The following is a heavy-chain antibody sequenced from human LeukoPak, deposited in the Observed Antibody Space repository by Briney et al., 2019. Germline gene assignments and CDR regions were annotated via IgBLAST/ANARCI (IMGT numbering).Heavy chain of an antibody. CDR1: GFSLSTSGVG. CDR2: IYWDDDK. D-gene: IGHD3-3*01. J-gene: IGHJ4*02. V-gene: IGHV2-5*02. CDR3: ARLPLHTYLEYFDY. Sequence: SGPTLVNPTQTLTLTCTFSGFSLSTSGVGVGWIRQPPGMALEWLALIYWDDDKRYSPSLKSRLTITKDTSKNQVVLTMTNMDPVDTATYYCARLPLHTYLEYFDYWGQGTLVTVSS.